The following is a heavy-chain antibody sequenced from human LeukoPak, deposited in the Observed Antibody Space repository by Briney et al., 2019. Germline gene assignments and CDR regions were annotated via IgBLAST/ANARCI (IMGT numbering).Heavy chain of an antibody. V-gene: IGHV3-23*01. CDR1: GFTFSRYA. CDR2: ISGSGGST. J-gene: IGHJ4*02. Sequence: GGSPRLSCEASGFTFSRYAMSWVRQAPGKGLEWVSAISGSGGSTYYADSVKGRFTISRDNSKNTLYLQMNSLRAEDTAVYYCAKAMYSSGWDTFDYWGQGTLVTVSS. CDR3: AKAMYSSGWDTFDY. D-gene: IGHD6-19*01.